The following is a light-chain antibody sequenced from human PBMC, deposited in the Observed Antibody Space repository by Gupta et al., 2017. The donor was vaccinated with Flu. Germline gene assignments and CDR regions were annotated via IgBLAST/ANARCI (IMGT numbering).Light chain of an antibody. CDR2: EVS. Sequence: SALTQSSSASGSPGQSVTISCTGTSSDVGAYNSVSWYQQHPGKVPKLVIFEVSRRPSGVPDRFSGSKSGNTASLTVSGLQAEEEADYYCSSYAGRNTLIFGGGTTLTVL. CDR3: SSYAGRNTLI. CDR1: SSDVGAYNS. V-gene: IGLV2-8*01. J-gene: IGLJ2*01.